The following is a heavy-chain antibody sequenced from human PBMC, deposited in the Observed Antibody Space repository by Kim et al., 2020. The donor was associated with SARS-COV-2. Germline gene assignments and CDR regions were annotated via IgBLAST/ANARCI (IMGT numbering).Heavy chain of an antibody. V-gene: IGHV7-4-1*02. CDR3: ARFGSSSWYVDYYYGMDV. CDR1: GYTFTSYA. CDR2: INTNTGNP. D-gene: IGHD6-13*01. Sequence: ASVKVSCKASGYTFTSYAMNWVRQAPGQGLEWMGWINTNTGNPTYAQGFTGRFVFSLDTSVSTAYLQISSLKAEDTAVYYCARFGSSSWYVDYYYGMDVWGEGTTVTVSS. J-gene: IGHJ6*04.